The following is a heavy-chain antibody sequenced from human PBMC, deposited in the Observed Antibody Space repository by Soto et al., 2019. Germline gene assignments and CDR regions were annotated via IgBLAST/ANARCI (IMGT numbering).Heavy chain of an antibody. CDR2: ISTSSSYI. J-gene: IGHJ3*02. D-gene: IGHD6-13*01. CDR3: ARIREHSNSWPPDAFDI. V-gene: IGHV3-21*01. Sequence: PGGSLRLSCVASGFNPSAHWMTGVRQAPGRGLEWVSSISTSSSYIYYADSVRGRFTISRDNAKNSLSLQMNSLRAEDTAVYYCARIREHSNSWPPDAFDIWGQGSMVTVSS. CDR1: GFNPSAHW.